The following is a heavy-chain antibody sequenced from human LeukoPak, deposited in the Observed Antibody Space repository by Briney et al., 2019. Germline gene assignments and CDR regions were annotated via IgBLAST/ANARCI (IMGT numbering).Heavy chain of an antibody. V-gene: IGHV4-34*01. J-gene: IGHJ5*02. Sequence: SETLSLTCAVYGGSFSGYYWSWIRQPPGKGLEWIGEINHSGSTNYNPSLKSRVTISVDTSKNQFSLKLSPVTAADTAVYYCARPMVRGVTQNNWFDPWGQGTLVTVSS. CDR3: ARPMVRGVTQNNWFDP. D-gene: IGHD3-10*01. CDR2: INHSGST. CDR1: GGSFSGYY.